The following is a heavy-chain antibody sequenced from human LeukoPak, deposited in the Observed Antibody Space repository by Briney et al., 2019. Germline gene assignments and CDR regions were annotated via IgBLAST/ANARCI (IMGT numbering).Heavy chain of an antibody. CDR2: IIPIFGTA. Sequence: SVKVSCKASGGTFSSYAISWVRQAPGQGLEWMGGIIPIFGTANYAQKFQGRVTITADESTSTAYMELSSLRSGDTAVYYCAREGVVAAPYDAFDIWGQGTMVTVSS. D-gene: IGHD3-22*01. J-gene: IGHJ3*02. CDR1: GGTFSSYA. CDR3: AREGVVAAPYDAFDI. V-gene: IGHV1-69*13.